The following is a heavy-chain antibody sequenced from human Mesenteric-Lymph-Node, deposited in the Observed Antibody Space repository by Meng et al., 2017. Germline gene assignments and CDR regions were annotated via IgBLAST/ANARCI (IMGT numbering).Heavy chain of an antibody. CDR2: INHSGST. Sequence: SETLSLTCTVSGGSISSYYWRWIRQSPGKGLEWIGEINHSGSTNYNPSLKSRVTISVDTSKNQFSLKLSSVTAADTAVYYCAKTIPATATAFDIWGQGTMVTVSS. V-gene: IGHV4-34*01. CDR1: GGSISSYY. D-gene: IGHD2-2*01. CDR3: AKTIPATATAFDI. J-gene: IGHJ3*02.